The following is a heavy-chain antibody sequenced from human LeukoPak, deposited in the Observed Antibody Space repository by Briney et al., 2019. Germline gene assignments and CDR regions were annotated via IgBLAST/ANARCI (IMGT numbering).Heavy chain of an antibody. D-gene: IGHD6-13*01. V-gene: IGHV3-33*01. CDR1: GFTFSSYG. CDR3: ARDGSSWSDAFDI. Sequence: GGSLRLSCAASGFTFSSYGLHWVRQAPGKGLEWVAVIWYDGSNKYYADSVKGRFTISRDNSKNTLYLQMNSLRAEDTAVYYCARDGSSWSDAFDIWGQGTMVTVSS. J-gene: IGHJ3*02. CDR2: IWYDGSNK.